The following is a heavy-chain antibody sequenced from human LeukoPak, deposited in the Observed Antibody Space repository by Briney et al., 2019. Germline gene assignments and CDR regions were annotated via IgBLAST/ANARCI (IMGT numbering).Heavy chain of an antibody. J-gene: IGHJ4*02. CDR2: INWNSGGI. Sequence: GGSLRLSCAASGFNFDDYAMHWVRQAPGKGLEWVSGINWNSGGIAYADSVRGRFTISRDNAKNSLYLQMNSLRPEDTAFYYCARDYISRGSGTNFVDHWGQGTLVTVSS. CDR1: GFNFDDYA. D-gene: IGHD3-10*01. V-gene: IGHV3-9*01. CDR3: ARDYISRGSGTNFVDH.